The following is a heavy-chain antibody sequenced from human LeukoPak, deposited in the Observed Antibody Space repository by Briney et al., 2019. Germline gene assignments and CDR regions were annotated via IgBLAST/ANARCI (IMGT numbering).Heavy chain of an antibody. CDR1: GFTFSSYG. CDR3: AKSGTGMLYGSDY. V-gene: IGHV3-30*02. J-gene: IGHJ4*02. D-gene: IGHD2-8*01. Sequence: GGSLRLSCAASGFTFSSYGMHWVRQAPGKGLEWVADIWYGGSNKYYADSVKGRFTISRDNSKNTLYLQMNSLRAEDTAVYCCAKSGTGMLYGSDYWGQGTLVTVSS. CDR2: IWYGGSNK.